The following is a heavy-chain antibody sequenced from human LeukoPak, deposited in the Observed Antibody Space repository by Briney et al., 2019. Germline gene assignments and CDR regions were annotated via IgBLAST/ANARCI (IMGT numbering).Heavy chain of an antibody. CDR3: ARMSSYCDY. Sequence: GGSLRLPCVASGFTFSSHHMNWVRQTPGKGLESVATIKPDGSEKYYVDSVKGRFTISRDNAKSSLYLQMNSLRAEDTGVYFCARMSSYCDYWGQGTLVTVSS. CDR1: GFTFSSHH. D-gene: IGHD2-2*01. CDR2: IKPDGSEK. J-gene: IGHJ4*02. V-gene: IGHV3-7*01.